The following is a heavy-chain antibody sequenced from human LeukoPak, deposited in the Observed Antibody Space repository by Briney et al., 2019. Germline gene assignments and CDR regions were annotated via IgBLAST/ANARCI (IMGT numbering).Heavy chain of an antibody. V-gene: IGHV4-34*01. D-gene: IGHD3-16*01. CDR3: ARVLDLSKRGLDAFDI. CDR2: INHSGNT. CDR1: GGSFSGYY. Sequence: SETLSLTCAVYGGSFSGYYWSWIRQPPGKGLEWIGEINHSGNTNYNPSLKSRVTISVDTSKNQFSLKLSSVTAADTAVYYCARVLDLSKRGLDAFDIWGQGTMVTVSS. J-gene: IGHJ3*02.